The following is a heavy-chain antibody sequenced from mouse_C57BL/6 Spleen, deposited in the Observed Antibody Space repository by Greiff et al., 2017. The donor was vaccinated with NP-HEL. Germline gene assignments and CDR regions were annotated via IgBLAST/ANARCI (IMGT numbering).Heavy chain of an antibody. D-gene: IGHD1-1*01. CDR3: ADYGSSGAY. J-gene: IGHJ3*01. CDR2: IHPNRGST. CDR1: GYTFTSYW. V-gene: IGHV1-64*01. Sequence: QVQLQQSGAELVKPGASVKLSCKASGYTFTSYWMHWVKQRPGQGLEWIGMIHPNRGSTNYNEKFKSKATLTVDKSSSTAYMQLSSLTSEDSAVYYCADYGSSGAYWGQGTLVTVSA.